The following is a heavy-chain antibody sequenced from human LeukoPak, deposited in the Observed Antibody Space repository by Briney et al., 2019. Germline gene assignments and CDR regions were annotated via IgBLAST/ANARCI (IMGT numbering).Heavy chain of an antibody. CDR2: IKQDGSEK. CDR1: GFTFSSYW. J-gene: IGHJ6*03. Sequence: GGSLRLSCAASGFTFSSYWMSWVRQAPGKGLEWVANIKQDGSEKYYVDSVKGRFTISRDNAKNSLYLQMNSPRAEDTAVYYCARVAPHYYYYMDVWGKGTTVTVSS. V-gene: IGHV3-7*03. CDR3: ARVAPHYYYYMDV.